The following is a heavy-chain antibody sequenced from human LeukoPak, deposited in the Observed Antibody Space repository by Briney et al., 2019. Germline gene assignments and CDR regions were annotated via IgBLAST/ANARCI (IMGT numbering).Heavy chain of an antibody. Sequence: ASVKVSCKASGYTFTSYDINWVRQATGQGLEWMGGIIPIFGTANYAQKFQGRVTITADESTSTAYMELSSLRSEDTAVYYCATSIGDAAAGTSYYYGMDVWGKGTTVTVSS. CDR2: IIPIFGTA. D-gene: IGHD6-13*01. CDR3: ATSIGDAAAGTSYYYGMDV. V-gene: IGHV1-69*13. CDR1: GYTFTSYD. J-gene: IGHJ6*04.